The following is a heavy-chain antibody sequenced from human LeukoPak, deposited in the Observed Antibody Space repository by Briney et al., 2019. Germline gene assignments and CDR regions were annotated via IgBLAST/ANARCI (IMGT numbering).Heavy chain of an antibody. J-gene: IGHJ4*02. Sequence: SGGSLRLSCAASGFTFSSYGMSWVRQAPGKGLEWVSLIGGSGDSTYYADFVKGRFTISRDNSKNTLYLRMNSLRAEDTAVYYCASSSSWSTYWGQGTLVTVSS. CDR2: IGGSGDST. D-gene: IGHD6-13*01. CDR3: ASSSSWSTY. V-gene: IGHV3-23*01. CDR1: GFTFSSYG.